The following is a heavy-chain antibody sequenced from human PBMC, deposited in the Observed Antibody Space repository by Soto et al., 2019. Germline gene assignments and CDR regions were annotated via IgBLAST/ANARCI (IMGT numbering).Heavy chain of an antibody. CDR1: GYTFTSYD. CDR2: MNPNSGNT. CDR3: ARARDYDFWSGYPSPYYYYYMDV. D-gene: IGHD3-3*01. Sequence: ASVKVSCKASGYTFTSYDINWVRQATGQGLEWMGWMNPNSGNTGCAQKFQGRVTMTRNTSISTAYMELSSLRSEDTAVYYCARARDYDFWSGYPSPYYYYYMDVWGKGTTVTVSS. V-gene: IGHV1-8*01. J-gene: IGHJ6*03.